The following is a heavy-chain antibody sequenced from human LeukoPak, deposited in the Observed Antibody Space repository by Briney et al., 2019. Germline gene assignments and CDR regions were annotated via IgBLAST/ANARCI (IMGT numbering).Heavy chain of an antibody. J-gene: IGHJ4*02. CDR2: IKDDGREK. V-gene: IGHV3-7*03. Sequence: GGSLRLSCTASGFTFRSYWMTWVRQAPGKGLEWVANIKDDGREKKYVDSVKGRFTISRDNAKNSLYLQMSSLRAEDTAVYYCARDPGTGFDYWGQGTLATVSS. CDR1: GFTFRSYW. D-gene: IGHD3/OR15-3a*01. CDR3: ARDPGTGFDY.